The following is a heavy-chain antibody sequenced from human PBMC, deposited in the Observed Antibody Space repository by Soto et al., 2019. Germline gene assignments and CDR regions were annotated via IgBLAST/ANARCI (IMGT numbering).Heavy chain of an antibody. CDR1: GGSISSGDYY. D-gene: IGHD2-8*01. CDR2: IYYSGST. CDR3: ARYTTDIVLMVYAQGGMDV. Sequence: SETLSLTCTVSGGSISSGDYYWSWIRQPPGKGLEWIGYIYYSGSTYYNPSLKSRVTISVDTSKNQFSLKLSSVTAADTAVYYCARYTTDIVLMVYAQGGMDVWGQGTTVTVSS. V-gene: IGHV4-30-4*01. J-gene: IGHJ6*02.